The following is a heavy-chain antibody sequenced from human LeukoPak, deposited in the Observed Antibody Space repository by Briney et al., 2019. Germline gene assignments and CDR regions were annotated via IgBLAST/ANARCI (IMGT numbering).Heavy chain of an antibody. CDR1: GGTFSSYT. CDR2: IIPILGIA. Sequence: SVKVSCKASGGTFSSYTISWVRQAPGQGLEWMGRIIPILGIANYAQKFQGRVTITADKSTSTAYMELSSLRSEDTAVYYWARDPAALTIGYWGQGTLVTASS. J-gene: IGHJ4*02. D-gene: IGHD6-13*01. V-gene: IGHV1-69*04. CDR3: ARDPAALTIGY.